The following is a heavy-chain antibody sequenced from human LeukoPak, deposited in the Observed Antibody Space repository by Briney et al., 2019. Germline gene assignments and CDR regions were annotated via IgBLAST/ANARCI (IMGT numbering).Heavy chain of an antibody. CDR3: ARGSGSWGYFDY. CDR2: IYYSGST. V-gene: IGHV4-59*01. D-gene: IGHD6-13*01. J-gene: IGHJ4*02. CDR1: GGSISSYY. Sequence: SETLSLTCTVSGGSISSYYWSWIRQPPGKGLEWIGYIYYSGSTNYNPSLKSRVTISVDTSKNQFSLKLSSVTAADTAVYYCARGSGSWGYFDYWGQGTLVTVSS.